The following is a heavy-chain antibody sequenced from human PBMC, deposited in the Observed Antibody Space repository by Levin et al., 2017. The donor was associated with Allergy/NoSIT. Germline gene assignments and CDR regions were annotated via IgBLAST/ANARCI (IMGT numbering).Heavy chain of an antibody. CDR3: ARDGGGGSYY. CDR1: GFTFSSNW. Sequence: GGSLRLSCAASGFTFSSNWMSWVSQAPGKGLEWVANIKQDGSEKYYVDSVKGRFTISRDNAKNSLYLQMNSLRAEDTAVYYCARDGGGGSYYWGQGTLVTVSS. J-gene: IGHJ4*02. D-gene: IGHD2-21*01. V-gene: IGHV3-7*01. CDR2: IKQDGSEK.